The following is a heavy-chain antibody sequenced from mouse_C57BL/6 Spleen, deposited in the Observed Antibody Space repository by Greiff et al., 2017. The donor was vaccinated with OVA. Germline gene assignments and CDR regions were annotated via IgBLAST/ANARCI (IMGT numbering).Heavy chain of an antibody. CDR1: GYTFTSYW. V-gene: IGHV1-64*01. J-gene: IGHJ2*01. CDR3: ARDSHYYGSSLDY. D-gene: IGHD1-1*01. Sequence: QVQLQQPGAELVKPGASVKLSCKASGYTFTSYWMHWVKQRPGQGLEWIGMIHPNSGSTNYNEKFKSKATLTVDKSSSTAYMQLSSLTSEDSAVYYCARDSHYYGSSLDYWGQGTTLTVSS. CDR2: IHPNSGST.